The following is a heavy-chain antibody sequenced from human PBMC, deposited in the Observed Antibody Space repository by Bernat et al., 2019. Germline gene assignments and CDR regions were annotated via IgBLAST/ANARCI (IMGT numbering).Heavy chain of an antibody. CDR1: GYTFTSYG. J-gene: IGHJ4*02. D-gene: IGHD3-22*01. CDR2: ISAYNGNT. V-gene: IGHV1-18*01. Sequence: QVQLVQSGAEVKKPGASVKVSCKASGYTFTSYGISWVRQVPGQGLEWMGWISAYNGNTNYAQKLQGRVTMTTDTSTSTAYMELRSLRSDDTAVYYCVVTYYYDSSGYYKDYWGQGTLVTVSS. CDR3: VVTYYYDSSGYYKDY.